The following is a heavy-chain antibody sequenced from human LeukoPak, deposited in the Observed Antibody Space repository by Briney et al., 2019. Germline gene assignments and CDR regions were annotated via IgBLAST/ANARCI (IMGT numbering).Heavy chain of an antibody. V-gene: IGHV1-8*02. CDR1: GYTFTGYY. Sequence: ASVKVSRKASGYTFTGYYMHWVRQATGQGLEWMGWMNPNSGNTGYAQKFQGRVTMTRNTSISTAYMELSSLRSEDTAVYYCARGHMTTVTVDYWGQGTLVTVSS. J-gene: IGHJ4*02. CDR2: MNPNSGNT. CDR3: ARGHMTTVTVDY. D-gene: IGHD4-17*01.